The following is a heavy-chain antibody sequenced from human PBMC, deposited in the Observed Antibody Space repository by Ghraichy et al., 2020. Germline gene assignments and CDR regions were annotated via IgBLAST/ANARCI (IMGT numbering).Heavy chain of an antibody. CDR2: ISTRSTYK. V-gene: IGHV3-21*01. CDR1: GFTFSSYA. D-gene: IGHD4-23*01. CDR3: ARDVGFDNSAGGLDV. J-gene: IGHJ6*02. Sequence: GSVKVSCAASGFTFSSYAMNWVRQAPGKGLEWVSSISTRSTYKNYAASVKGRFTVSRDNAKNSLFLQMDSLRADDTAVYYCARDVGFDNSAGGLDVWGHGTWVIVSS.